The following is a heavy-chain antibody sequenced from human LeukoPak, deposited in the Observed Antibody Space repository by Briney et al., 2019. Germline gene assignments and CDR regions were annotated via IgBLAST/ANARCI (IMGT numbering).Heavy chain of an antibody. V-gene: IGHV4-4*07. CDR1: GDSISRYY. J-gene: IGHJ3*02. CDR3: ARGGIYCSGGSCYSGAFDI. CDR2: IYNGGII. Sequence: PSETLSLTCTVSGDSISRYYWSWIRQPAGKGPEWIGRIYNGGIITYNPSLKSRVTMSIDTSNNQFSLRLRFVTAADTAVYYCARGGIYCSGGSCYSGAFDIWGQGTMVTVSS. D-gene: IGHD2-15*01.